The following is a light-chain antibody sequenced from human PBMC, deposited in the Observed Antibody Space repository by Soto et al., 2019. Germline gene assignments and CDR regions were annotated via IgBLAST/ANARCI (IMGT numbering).Light chain of an antibody. CDR1: SSDVGGFDH. CDR3: NSFTTTNTYV. V-gene: IGLV2-14*03. J-gene: IGLJ1*01. Sequence: QSALTQPASVSGSPGQSITISCTGASSDVGGFDHVSWYQQHPGKVPRLLIYDVSSRPSGVSDRFSGSKSGNTASLTISGLQAEDEADYYCNSFTTTNTYVFGTGNKLNVL. CDR2: DVS.